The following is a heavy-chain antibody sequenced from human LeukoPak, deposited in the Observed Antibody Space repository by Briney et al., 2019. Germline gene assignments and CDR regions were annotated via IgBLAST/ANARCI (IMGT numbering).Heavy chain of an antibody. CDR3: ARDFFQSGGSWYDCFDP. CDR2: ISTNSGR. Sequence: VASVKVSCKSSGYTFSNYGISWVRQAPGQGLEWMRWISTNSGRKAQKFQDRVTMTTDTSTSTSYMELRSLRSDDTAVYYCARDFFQSGGSWYDCFDPWGQGTLVTVSS. V-gene: IGHV1-18*01. CDR1: GYTFSNYG. D-gene: IGHD2-15*01. J-gene: IGHJ5*02.